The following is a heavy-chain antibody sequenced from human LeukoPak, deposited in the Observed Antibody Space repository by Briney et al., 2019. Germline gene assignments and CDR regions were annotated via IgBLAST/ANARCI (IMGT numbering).Heavy chain of an antibody. Sequence: GGSLRLSCAASGFTFDDYAMHWVRQAPGKGLEWVSGISWNSGSIGYADSVKGRFTISRDNAKNSLYLQMNSLRAEDMALYYCAKGIAIFGVVADWYFDLWGRGTLVTVSS. CDR2: ISWNSGSI. CDR3: AKGIAIFGVVADWYFDL. D-gene: IGHD3-3*01. J-gene: IGHJ2*01. CDR1: GFTFDDYA. V-gene: IGHV3-9*03.